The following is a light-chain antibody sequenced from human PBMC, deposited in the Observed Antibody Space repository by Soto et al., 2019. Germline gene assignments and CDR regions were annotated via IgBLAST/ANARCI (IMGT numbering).Light chain of an antibody. V-gene: IGKV3-11*01. Sequence: EIVLTQSPATLSFSPGERATLSCRASQSVSSYLAWYRQIPGQAPRLLIYDASKRATGIPDRFSGGGSGTDFTLTISSLEPEDFAVYYCQQRSNLPPTFGQGTRLEI. J-gene: IGKJ5*01. CDR3: QQRSNLPPT. CDR2: DAS. CDR1: QSVSSY.